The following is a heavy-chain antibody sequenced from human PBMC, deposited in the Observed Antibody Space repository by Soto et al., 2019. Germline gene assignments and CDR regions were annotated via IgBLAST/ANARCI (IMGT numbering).Heavy chain of an antibody. J-gene: IGHJ5*02. CDR3: ARGSWFDA. V-gene: IGHV4-59*07. Sequence: SDTLSLTCTVSGGSIHNYYWTWIRQPPGKGLEWIGYIYSSGSTNYNPSLKSRLTISIDTSQNQFSLELSSVTAADTAVYYCARGSWFDAWGQGTLVTVS. CDR2: IYSSGST. CDR1: GGSIHNYY.